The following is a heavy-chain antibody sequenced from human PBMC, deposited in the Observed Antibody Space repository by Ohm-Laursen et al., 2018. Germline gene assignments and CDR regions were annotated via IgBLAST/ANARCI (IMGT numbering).Heavy chain of an antibody. J-gene: IGHJ4*02. V-gene: IGHV1-46*01. D-gene: IGHD2-15*01. Sequence: ASVKVSRKASGYTFTSYYMHWVRQAPGQGLEWMGIINPSVGSTSYAQKFQGRVTMTRDTSTSTVYMELSSLRSEDTAVYYCARAPRCSGGSCYSGFDYWGQGTLVTVSS. CDR2: INPSVGST. CDR1: GYTFTSYY. CDR3: ARAPRCSGGSCYSGFDY.